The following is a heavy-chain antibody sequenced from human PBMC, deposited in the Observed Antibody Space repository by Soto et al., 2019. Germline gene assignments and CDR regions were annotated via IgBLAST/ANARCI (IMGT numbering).Heavy chain of an antibody. CDR2: LLRSGSSA. CDR1: GFTFRNYA. Sequence: GGSLRLSCAASGFTFRNYAMTWARQAPGKGLEWVSSLLRSGSSAYYADSVRGRFTISSDTSANSLYLQMNSLRAEDTAVYYCAKVRDGFDYWGQGTLVTVSS. V-gene: IGHV3-23*01. CDR3: AKVRDGFDY. J-gene: IGHJ4*02.